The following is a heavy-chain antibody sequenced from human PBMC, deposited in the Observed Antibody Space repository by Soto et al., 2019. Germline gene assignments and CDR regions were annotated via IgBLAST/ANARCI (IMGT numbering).Heavy chain of an antibody. Sequence: GESLKISCKGSENTFSSYWIAWVRQLPGKGLEFMGIIYPDDSDTRYSPSFQGQVTISADKSITTAYLQWSSLKASDTAMYCCARSRGGGSYLWFDPWGQGTQVTVSS. CDR3: ARSRGGGSYLWFDP. V-gene: IGHV5-51*01. J-gene: IGHJ5*02. D-gene: IGHD2-15*01. CDR1: ENTFSSYW. CDR2: IYPDDSDT.